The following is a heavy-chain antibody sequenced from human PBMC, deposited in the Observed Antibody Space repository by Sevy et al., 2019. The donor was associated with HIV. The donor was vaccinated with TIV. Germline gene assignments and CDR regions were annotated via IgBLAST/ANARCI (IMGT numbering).Heavy chain of an antibody. D-gene: IGHD3-10*01. CDR3: AKDRVSGTYYTGDFDY. Sequence: GGSPRLSCAASGFTFSTYAMTWVRQAPGKGLEWVSVITYSGVNTYYADSVKGRFTISRDNSKNKLYLQINSLRAEDTAVYYCAKDRVSGTYYTGDFDYWGQGTLVTVSS. J-gene: IGHJ4*02. CDR2: ITYSGVNT. CDR1: GFTFSTYA. V-gene: IGHV3-23*01.